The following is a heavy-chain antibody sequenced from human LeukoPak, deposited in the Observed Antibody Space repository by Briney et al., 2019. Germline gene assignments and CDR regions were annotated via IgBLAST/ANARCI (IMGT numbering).Heavy chain of an antibody. V-gene: IGHV1-18*01. CDR1: GYTFTSYG. Sequence: GASVKVSCKASGYTFTSYGISWVRQAPGQGLEWMGWISAYNGNTNYAQKLQGRVTMTTDTSTSTAYMELRSLRSDDTAVYYCARDLFWGYSYDENFDYWGQGTLVTVSS. J-gene: IGHJ4*02. CDR2: ISAYNGNT. CDR3: ARDLFWGYSYDENFDY. D-gene: IGHD5-18*01.